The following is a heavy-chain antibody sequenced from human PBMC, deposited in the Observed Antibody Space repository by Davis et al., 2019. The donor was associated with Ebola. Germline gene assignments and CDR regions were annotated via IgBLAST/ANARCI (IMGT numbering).Heavy chain of an antibody. D-gene: IGHD3-10*01. CDR2: IRSKANSYAT. V-gene: IGHV3-73*01. CDR3: ARAYGSGSYRYYYYYGMDV. CDR1: GFTFSGSA. J-gene: IGHJ6*02. Sequence: GGSLRLSCAASGFTFSGSAMHWVRQASGKGLEWVGRIRSKANSYATAYAASVKGRFTISRDDSKNTAYLQMNSLRAEDTAVYYCARAYGSGSYRYYYYYGMDVWGQGTTVTVSS.